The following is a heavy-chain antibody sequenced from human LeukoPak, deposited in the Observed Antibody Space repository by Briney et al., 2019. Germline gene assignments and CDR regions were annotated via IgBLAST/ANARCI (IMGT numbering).Heavy chain of an antibody. Sequence: PGGSLRLSCATSGFIFSRYWMSWVRQAPGKGLEWVANINQDESEKNYVDSVKGRFTISRDNSKNTLYLQMNSLRAEDTAVYYCALGYCSSTSCHQSWFDPWGQGTLVTVSS. CDR1: GFIFSRYW. V-gene: IGHV3-7*03. J-gene: IGHJ5*02. D-gene: IGHD2-2*01. CDR3: ALGYCSSTSCHQSWFDP. CDR2: INQDESEK.